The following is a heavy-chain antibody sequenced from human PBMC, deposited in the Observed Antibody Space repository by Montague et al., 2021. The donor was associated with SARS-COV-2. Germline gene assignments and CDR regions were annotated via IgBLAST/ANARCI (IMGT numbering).Heavy chain of an antibody. CDR1: GGSISTYY. J-gene: IGHJ4*02. D-gene: IGHD3-22*01. V-gene: IGHV4-59*13. CDR2: VSFSGDT. CDR3: ARDRSYDSSGYPFPQYFFDY. Sequence: SETLSLTCSVSGGSISTYYWSWIRQPPGKGLEWIGYVSFSGDTIYNPSLQGRVTISVDTSKHQFSLGLSSVTAADTAVYYCARDRSYDSSGYPFPQYFFDYWGQGALVIVSS.